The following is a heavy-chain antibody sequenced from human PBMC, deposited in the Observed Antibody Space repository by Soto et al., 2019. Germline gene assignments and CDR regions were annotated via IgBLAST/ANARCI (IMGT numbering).Heavy chain of an antibody. J-gene: IGHJ6*02. CDR1: GFTFSSYS. V-gene: IGHV3-48*01. D-gene: IGHD2-2*01. CDR2: ISSSSSTI. Sequence: EVQLVESGGGLVQPGGSLRLSCAASGFTFSSYSMNWVRQAPGKGLEWVSYISSSSSTIYYADSVKGRFTISRDNAKNSLYLLMNSLIAEDTAVYYCARDYVGAYCSSTSCYSDYYYGMDVWGQGTTVTVSS. CDR3: ARDYVGAYCSSTSCYSDYYYGMDV.